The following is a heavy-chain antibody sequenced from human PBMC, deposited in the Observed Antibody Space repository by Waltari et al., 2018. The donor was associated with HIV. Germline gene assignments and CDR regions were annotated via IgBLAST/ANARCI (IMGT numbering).Heavy chain of an antibody. J-gene: IGHJ4*02. CDR2: IIPMSGNA. CDR3: ASARETMGVDFDS. V-gene: IGHV1-69*02. D-gene: IGHD3-10*01. CDR1: GGIFISYI. Sequence: QVQLAQSGAAVKKPGPSGRVSCKAPGGIFISYIINWMRQVPGQGLGWLGRIIPMSGNANIAQKIQGRITITADESTGNTDMEVRNLKSDDTAVYFCASARETMGVDFDSWGQGTLVNFSS.